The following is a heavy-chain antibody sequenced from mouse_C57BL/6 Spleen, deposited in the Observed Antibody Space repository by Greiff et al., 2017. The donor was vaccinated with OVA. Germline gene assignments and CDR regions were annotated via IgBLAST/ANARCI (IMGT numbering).Heavy chain of an antibody. CDR3: TRSGSSEDWYFDV. Sequence: EVKLEESGGGLVQPGGSMKLSCAASGFTFSDAWMDWVRQSPEKGLEWVAEIRNKANNHATYYAESVKGRFTISRDDSKSSVYLQMNSLRAEDTGIYYCTRSGSSEDWYFDVWGTGTTVTVSS. D-gene: IGHD1-1*01. CDR2: IRNKANNHAT. V-gene: IGHV6-6*01. CDR1: GFTFSDAW. J-gene: IGHJ1*03.